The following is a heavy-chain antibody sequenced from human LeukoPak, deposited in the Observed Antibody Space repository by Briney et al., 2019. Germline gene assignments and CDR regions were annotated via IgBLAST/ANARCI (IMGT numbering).Heavy chain of an antibody. J-gene: IGHJ4*02. Sequence: GGSLRLSCAASGFTFCDSFMCWVRQAPGKGLEWVGRSRNKADSYTAEYAASVKGRFTISRDESKNSPYLQISSLETEDAAVYYCATSSWYRLAYWGQGSLVTVSS. V-gene: IGHV3-72*01. CDR2: SRNKADSYTA. D-gene: IGHD6-13*01. CDR1: GFTFCDSF. CDR3: ATSSWYRLAY.